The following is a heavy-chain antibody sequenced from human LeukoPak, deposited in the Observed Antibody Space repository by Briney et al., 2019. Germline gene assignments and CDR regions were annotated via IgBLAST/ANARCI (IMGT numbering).Heavy chain of an antibody. CDR1: GGSISSTTYY. CDR2: VYSSGST. D-gene: IGHD3-9*01. CDR3: ARHVNDILTTLSAHFDY. J-gene: IGHJ4*02. V-gene: IGHV4-39*01. Sequence: SETLSLTCTVSGGSISSTTYYWGWIRQPPGKGLEWIGSVYSSGSTYYNPSLKSRVTISVDTSKNQFSLKLSSVTAADTAMYYCARHVNDILTTLSAHFDYWGQGTLVTVSS.